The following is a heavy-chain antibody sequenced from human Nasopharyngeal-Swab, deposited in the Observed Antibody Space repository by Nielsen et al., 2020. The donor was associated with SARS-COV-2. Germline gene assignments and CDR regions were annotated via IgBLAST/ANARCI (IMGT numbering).Heavy chain of an antibody. CDR1: GFTFSSYA. V-gene: IGHV3-23*01. Sequence: GESLKISCAASGFTFSSYAMSWVRQAPGKGLEWVSAISGSGGSTYYADSVKGRFTISRDNSKHTLYLQMNSLRAEDTAVYYCAKRPTGSTFGDWGQGTLVTVSS. D-gene: IGHD3-16*01. CDR2: ISGSGGST. CDR3: AKRPTGSTFGD. J-gene: IGHJ4*02.